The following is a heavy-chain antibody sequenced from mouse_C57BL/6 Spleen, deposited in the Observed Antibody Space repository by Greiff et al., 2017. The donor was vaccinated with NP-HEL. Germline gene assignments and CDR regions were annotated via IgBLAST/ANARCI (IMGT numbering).Heavy chain of an antibody. Sequence: VQLQQSGAELVRPGASVKLSCTASGFNIKDDYMHWVKQRPEQGLEWIGWIDPENGDTEYASKFQGKATITADTSSNTAYLQLSSLTSEDTAVYYCTTWGDYYGSSYWGQGTTLTVSS. D-gene: IGHD1-1*01. CDR2: IDPENGDT. CDR1: GFNIKDDY. J-gene: IGHJ2*01. CDR3: TTWGDYYGSSY. V-gene: IGHV14-4*01.